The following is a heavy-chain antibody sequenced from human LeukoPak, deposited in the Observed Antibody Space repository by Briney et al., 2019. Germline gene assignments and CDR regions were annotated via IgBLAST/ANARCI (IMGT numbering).Heavy chain of an antibody. Sequence: GGSLRLSCAASGFTVSTNYMSWVRQAPGKGLEWVSLIYSGGITQYADSVRGRFTISRDNSKNTLYLQMTSLRAEDTAVYHCARDGYYDSSGYRKHDGFDIWGQGTLVTVSS. D-gene: IGHD3-22*01. J-gene: IGHJ3*02. CDR2: IYSGGIT. V-gene: IGHV3-66*01. CDR1: GFTVSTNY. CDR3: ARDGYYDSSGYRKHDGFDI.